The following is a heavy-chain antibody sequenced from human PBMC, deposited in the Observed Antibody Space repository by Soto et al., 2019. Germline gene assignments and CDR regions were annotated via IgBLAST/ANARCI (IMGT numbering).Heavy chain of an antibody. V-gene: IGHV3-33*01. D-gene: IGHD3-9*01. CDR1: GFTFSSYG. J-gene: IGHJ6*02. CDR3: ERGPTDYDILTAHPLDYYGMDV. CDR2: IWYDGSNK. Sequence: QVQLVESGGGVVQPGRSLRLSCAASGFTFSSYGMHWVRQAPGKGLEWVAVIWYDGSNKYYADSVKGRFTISRDNSKNTLYLQINSLRAEDTAVYYRERGPTDYDILTAHPLDYYGMDVWGQGTTVTVSS.